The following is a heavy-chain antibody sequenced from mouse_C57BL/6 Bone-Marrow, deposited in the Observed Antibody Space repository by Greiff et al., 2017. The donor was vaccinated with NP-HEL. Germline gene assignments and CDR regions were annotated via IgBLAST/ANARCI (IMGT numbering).Heavy chain of an antibody. CDR3: ERHRAIYYDYDGGFAY. Sequence: EVQVVESGGDLVKPGGSLKLSCAASGFTFSSYGMSWVRQTPDKRLEWIATISSGGSYTYYPDSVKGRFTISRDNAKNTLYLQMSSLKSEDTAMYYCERHRAIYYDYDGGFAYWGQGTLVTVSA. J-gene: IGHJ3*01. D-gene: IGHD2-4*01. CDR2: ISSGGSYT. V-gene: IGHV5-6*01. CDR1: GFTFSSYG.